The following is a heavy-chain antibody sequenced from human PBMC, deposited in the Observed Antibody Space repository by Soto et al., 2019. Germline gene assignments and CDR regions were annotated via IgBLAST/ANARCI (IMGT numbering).Heavy chain of an antibody. D-gene: IGHD1-7*01. J-gene: IGHJ5*02. CDR3: VRPRPYPYQNYFDP. Sequence: SETLSLTCTVSGGSSNSGGYYWTWSRQHPEKGREWLGNIDHSGTTYYNPSLRSRLSMSLDTSQNHFSLQVTSMTAADTAVDGCVRPRPYPYQNYFDPWGQGTLVTLSS. CDR1: GGSSNSGGYY. CDR2: IDHSGTT. V-gene: IGHV4-31*03.